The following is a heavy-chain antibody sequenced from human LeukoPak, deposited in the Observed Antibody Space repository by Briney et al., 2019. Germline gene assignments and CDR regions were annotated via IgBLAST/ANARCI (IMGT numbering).Heavy chain of an antibody. CDR2: INHSGST. J-gene: IGHJ5*02. CDR3: ARGLRFPRFLTLRNWFDP. Sequence: SETLSLTCAVYGGSFSGYYWSWIRQPPGKGLEWLGEINHSGSTNYNPSLKSRVTISVDTSKNQFSLKLSSVTAADTAVYYCARGLRFPRFLTLRNWFDPWGQGTLVTVSS. CDR1: GGSFSGYY. D-gene: IGHD3-9*01. V-gene: IGHV4-34*01.